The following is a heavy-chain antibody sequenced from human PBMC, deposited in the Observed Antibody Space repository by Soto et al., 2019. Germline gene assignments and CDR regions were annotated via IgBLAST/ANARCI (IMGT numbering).Heavy chain of an antibody. V-gene: IGHV4-61*01. CDR1: GGSVSSGSYY. Sequence: PSETLSLTCTVSGGSVSSGSYYWSWIRQPPGKGLGWIGYIYYSGSTNYDPSLKSRVTISVDTSKNQFSLKLSSVTAADTAVYYCARSDGRYWGQGTLVTVSS. CDR2: IYYSGST. CDR3: ARSDGRY. J-gene: IGHJ4*02.